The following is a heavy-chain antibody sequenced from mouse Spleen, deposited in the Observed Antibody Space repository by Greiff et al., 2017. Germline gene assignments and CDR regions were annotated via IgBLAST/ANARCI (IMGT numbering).Heavy chain of an antibody. V-gene: IGHV1-69*02. CDR1: GYTFTSYW. J-gene: IGHJ3*01. D-gene: IGHD2-3*01. Sequence: QVQLQQPGAELVKPGAPVKLSCKASGYTFTSYWMNWVKQRPGRGLEWIGRIDPSDSETHYNQKFKDKATLTVDKSSSTAYIQLSSLTSEDSAVYYCAREGYYDGQAWFAYWGQGTLVTVSA. CDR3: AREGYYDGQAWFAY. CDR2: IDPSDSET.